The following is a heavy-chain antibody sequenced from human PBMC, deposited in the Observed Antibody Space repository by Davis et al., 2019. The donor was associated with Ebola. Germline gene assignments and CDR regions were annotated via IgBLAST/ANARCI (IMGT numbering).Heavy chain of an antibody. D-gene: IGHD4-23*01. V-gene: IGHV4-59*01. CDR3: ARAGHDYGGKVGYFDY. Sequence: PSETLSLTCTVSGGSISSYYWSWIRQPPGKGLEWIGYIYSSGSTDYNPSLKSRVTISVDTSKNQFSLKLSSVTAADTAVYYCARAGHDYGGKVGYFDYWGQGTLVTVSS. CDR1: GGSISSYY. CDR2: IYSSGST. J-gene: IGHJ4*02.